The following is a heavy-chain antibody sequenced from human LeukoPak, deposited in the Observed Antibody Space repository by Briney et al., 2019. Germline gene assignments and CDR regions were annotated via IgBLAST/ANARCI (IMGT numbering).Heavy chain of an antibody. CDR1: GVSISSYY. V-gene: IGHV4-4*07. D-gene: IGHD6-13*01. Sequence: TSETLSLTCTVSGVSISSYYWSWIRQPAGKGLEWIGRIYSTGSTNYNPSLKSRVTMSVDTSKNQFSLRLRSVTAADTAVYYCARQIASAGTAGFDFWGQGALVTVSS. J-gene: IGHJ4*02. CDR3: ARQIASAGTAGFDF. CDR2: IYSTGST.